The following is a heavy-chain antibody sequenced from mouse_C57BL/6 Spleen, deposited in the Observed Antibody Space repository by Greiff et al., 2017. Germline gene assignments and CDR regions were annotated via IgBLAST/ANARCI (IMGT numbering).Heavy chain of an antibody. CDR3: ARGRYGSSCDWYFDV. D-gene: IGHD1-1*01. CDR2: IYPRSGNT. CDR1: GYTFTSYG. Sequence: QVQLQQSGAELARPGASVKMSCKASGYTFTSYGISWVKQRTGQGLEWIGEIYPRSGNTYYNEKFKGKATLTADKSSSTASMELRSRTSEDSAVYFCARGRYGSSCDWYFDVWGTGTTVTVSS. J-gene: IGHJ1*03. V-gene: IGHV1-81*01.